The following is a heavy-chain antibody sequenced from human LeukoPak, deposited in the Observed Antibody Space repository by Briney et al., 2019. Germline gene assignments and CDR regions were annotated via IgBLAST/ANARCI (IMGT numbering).Heavy chain of an antibody. CDR2: ISAYNGNT. J-gene: IGHJ3*02. V-gene: IGHV1-18*01. Sequence: GASVTVSCKASGYTFTIYGISWVRQAPGQGLEWMGWISAYNGNTNYAQKLQGRVTMTTDTSTSTAYMELRSLRSDDTAVYYCARVGGGSYIGAFDIWGQGTMVTVSS. D-gene: IGHD1-26*01. CDR1: GYTFTIYG. CDR3: ARVGGGSYIGAFDI.